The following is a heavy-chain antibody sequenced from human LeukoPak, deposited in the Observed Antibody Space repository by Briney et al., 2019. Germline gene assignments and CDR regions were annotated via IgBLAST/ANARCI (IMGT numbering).Heavy chain of an antibody. J-gene: IGHJ4*02. Sequence: ASEKVSCKASGYTFTSYGISWVRQAPGQGLEWMGWISTYNGNTNYAQKVQGRVTMTTDTSTSTAYMELRSLRSDDTAVYYCARDYSSGWPNFDYWGQGTLVTVSS. CDR2: ISTYNGNT. CDR1: GYTFTSYG. D-gene: IGHD6-19*01. V-gene: IGHV1-18*01. CDR3: ARDYSSGWPNFDY.